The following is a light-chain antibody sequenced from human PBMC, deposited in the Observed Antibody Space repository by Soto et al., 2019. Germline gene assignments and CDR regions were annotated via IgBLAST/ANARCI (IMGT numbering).Light chain of an antibody. Sequence: DIQMTQSPSSLSASVGDRVTITCRASQSINSYLNWYQQKPGKAPKLLIYTASSLQSGVPSRFSGSGYATDFTLTISSLQPEDFATYYCQQSYRTPTFGGGTKVEIK. J-gene: IGKJ4*01. V-gene: IGKV1-39*01. CDR2: TAS. CDR1: QSINSY. CDR3: QQSYRTPT.